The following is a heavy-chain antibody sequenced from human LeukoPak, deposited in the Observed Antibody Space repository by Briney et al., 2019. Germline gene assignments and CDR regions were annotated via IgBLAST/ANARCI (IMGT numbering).Heavy chain of an antibody. J-gene: IGHJ5*02. Sequence: SETLSLTCTVSGGSISSYYWSWIRQPPGKGLEWIGYIYYSGSTNYNPSLKSRVTISVDTSKNQFSLKLSSVTAADTAVYYCARDLSSGYYGWFDPWGQGTLVTVSS. CDR2: IYYSGST. CDR3: ARDLSSGYYGWFDP. CDR1: GGSISSYY. D-gene: IGHD3-22*01. V-gene: IGHV4-59*01.